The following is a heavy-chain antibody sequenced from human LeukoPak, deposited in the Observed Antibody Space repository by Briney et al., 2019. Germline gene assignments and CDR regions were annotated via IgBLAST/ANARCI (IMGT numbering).Heavy chain of an antibody. CDR3: ASLRGYSYPP. CDR1: SGSFSGYY. CDR2: INHSGST. J-gene: IGHJ4*02. D-gene: IGHD5-18*01. V-gene: IGHV4-34*01. Sequence: PSETLSLTCAVYSGSFSGYYWSWIRQPPGEGLEWIGEINHSGSTNYNPSLKSRVTISVDTSKNQFSLKLSSVTAADTAVYYCASLRGYSYPPWGQGTLVTVSS.